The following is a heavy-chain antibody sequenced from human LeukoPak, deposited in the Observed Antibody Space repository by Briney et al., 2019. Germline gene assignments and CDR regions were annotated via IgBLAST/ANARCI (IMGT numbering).Heavy chain of an antibody. V-gene: IGHV4-59*12. J-gene: IGHJ6*02. D-gene: IGHD2-15*01. CDR1: GGSINNYY. CDR2: IYYSGST. CDR3: ARDVGGIYCSGGSCYSDGVDV. Sequence: SETLSLTCTVSGGSINNYYWSWIRQPPGKGLEWIGYIYYSGSTNYNPSLQSRVTISVDTSKNQFSLKLTSVTAADTAVYYCARDVGGIYCSGGSCYSDGVDVWGQGTTVTVSS.